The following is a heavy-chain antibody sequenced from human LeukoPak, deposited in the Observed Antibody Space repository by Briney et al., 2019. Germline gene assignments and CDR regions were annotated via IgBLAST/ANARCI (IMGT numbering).Heavy chain of an antibody. CDR3: ARGGYSGYDWGSYYYYYYGMDV. CDR2: INAGNGNT. D-gene: IGHD5-12*01. Sequence: ASVKVSCKASGGTFSSYAISWVRQAPGQRLEWMGWINAGNGNTKYSQKFQGRVTITRDTSASTAYMELSSLRSEDTAVYYCARGGYSGYDWGSYYYYYYGMDVWGQGTTVTVSS. CDR1: GGTFSSYA. J-gene: IGHJ6*02. V-gene: IGHV1-3*01.